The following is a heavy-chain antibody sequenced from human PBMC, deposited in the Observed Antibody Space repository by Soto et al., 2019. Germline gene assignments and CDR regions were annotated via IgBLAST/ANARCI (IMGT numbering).Heavy chain of an antibody. D-gene: IGHD3-10*01. Sequence: QVQLVESGGGVVQPGRSLRLSCAASGFTFSSYAMQWVRQAPGKGLEWVAVISYDGSNKYYADSVKGRFTISRDNSKKQLYLEMNSLRAEDTAVYYCARTDYGTGSYPDYWGQGTLVTVSS. CDR3: ARTDYGTGSYPDY. CDR1: GFTFSSYA. CDR2: ISYDGSNK. V-gene: IGHV3-30-3*01. J-gene: IGHJ4*02.